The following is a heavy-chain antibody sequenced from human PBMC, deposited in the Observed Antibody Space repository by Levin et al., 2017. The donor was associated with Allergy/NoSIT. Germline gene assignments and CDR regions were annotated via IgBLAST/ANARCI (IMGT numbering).Heavy chain of an antibody. V-gene: IGHV3-30*18. CDR3: AKEAATLYFDS. D-gene: IGHD6-25*01. J-gene: IGHJ4*02. Sequence: GGSLRLSCAASKFTFSTYDMHWVRQAPGKGLEWVAIISSDGNKAHYADSVEGRFTISRDNSKNTLYLQMNSLRVEDTAVYFCAKEAATLYFDSWGQGALVTVSS. CDR1: KFTFSTYD. CDR2: ISSDGNKA.